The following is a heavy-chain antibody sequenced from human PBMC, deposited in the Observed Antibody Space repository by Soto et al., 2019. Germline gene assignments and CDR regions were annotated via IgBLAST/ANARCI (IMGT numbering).Heavy chain of an antibody. J-gene: IGHJ3*02. V-gene: IGHV4-39*01. D-gene: IGHD6-13*01. CDR1: GGSISSSSYY. CDR3: ARGGDSTPPNDAFDI. Sequence: SETLSLTCTVSGGSISSSSYYWGWIRQPPGKGLEGMGSIYYSGSTYYNRSLKSQVPISVDTSKNQFSLKLSSVTAADTAVYYCARGGDSTPPNDAFDIWGQGTMVTVSS. CDR2: IYYSGST.